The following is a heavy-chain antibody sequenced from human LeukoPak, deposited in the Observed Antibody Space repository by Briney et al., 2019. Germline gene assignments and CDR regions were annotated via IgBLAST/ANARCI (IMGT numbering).Heavy chain of an antibody. CDR3: AREGGSGSYYNDLDY. CDR2: IYTSGST. CDR1: GGSISSYY. J-gene: IGHJ4*02. V-gene: IGHV4-4*07. Sequence: ASETLSLTCTVSGGSISSYYWSWIRQPAGKGLEWIGRIYTSGSTNYNPSLKSRVTMSVDTSKNQFSLKLSSVTAADTAVYYCAREGGSGSYYNDLDYWGQGTLVTVSS. D-gene: IGHD3-10*01.